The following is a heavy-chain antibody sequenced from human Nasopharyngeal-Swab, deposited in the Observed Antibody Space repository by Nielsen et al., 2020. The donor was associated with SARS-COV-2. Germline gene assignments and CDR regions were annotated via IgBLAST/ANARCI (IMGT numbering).Heavy chain of an antibody. D-gene: IGHD6-13*01. Sequence: SVHVSCKASVGTFSSYAISWVRQAPGPGLEWMGEIIPIFGTANYAQKFQGRVTITADESTSTAYMELSSLRSEDTAVYYCARGSIAAAQNNNWFDPWGQGTLVTVSS. J-gene: IGHJ5*02. CDR2: IIPIFGTA. CDR3: ARGSIAAAQNNNWFDP. CDR1: VGTFSSYA. V-gene: IGHV1-69*13.